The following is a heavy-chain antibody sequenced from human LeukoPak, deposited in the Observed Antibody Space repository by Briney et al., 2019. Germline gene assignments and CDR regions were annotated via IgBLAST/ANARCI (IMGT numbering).Heavy chain of an antibody. CDR3: ARDLLWFGELTYGMDV. CDR2: ISSSSSYT. V-gene: IGHV3-11*05. Sequence: GGSLRLSCAASGFTFSGFEMNWVRQAPGKGLEWVSYISSSSSYTNYADSVKGRFTISRDNAKNSLYLQMNSLRAEDTAVYYCARDLLWFGELTYGMDVWGQGTTVTVSS. CDR1: GFTFSGFE. J-gene: IGHJ6*02. D-gene: IGHD3-10*01.